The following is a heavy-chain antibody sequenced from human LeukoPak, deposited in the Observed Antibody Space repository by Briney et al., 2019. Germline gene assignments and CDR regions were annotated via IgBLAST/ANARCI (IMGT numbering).Heavy chain of an antibody. J-gene: IGHJ4*02. D-gene: IGHD2-15*01. CDR1: GFTFDDYT. CDR3: ARDIAVAATGGAFDY. V-gene: IGHV3-43*01. Sequence: GGSLRLSCAASGFTFDDYTMYWVRQPPGKGLEWVSLLTWNADRTYYADSGKGRFTISRDNSKNSLYLQMNSLKIEDTALYYCARDIAVAATGGAFDYWGQGTLVTVSS. CDR2: LTWNADRT.